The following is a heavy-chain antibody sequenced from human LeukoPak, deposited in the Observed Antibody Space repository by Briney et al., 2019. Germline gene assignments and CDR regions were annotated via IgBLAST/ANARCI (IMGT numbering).Heavy chain of an antibody. D-gene: IGHD3-16*02. Sequence: SETLSLTCTVSGGPISSYHWSWIRQPAGKGLEWVGRIYTSGSTNYNPSLKSRVTMSVDTSKNQFSLKLSSVTAADTAVYYCARGAGYVWGSYRTDAFDIWGQGTMVTVSS. CDR1: GGPISSYH. CDR2: IYTSGST. CDR3: ARGAGYVWGSYRTDAFDI. J-gene: IGHJ3*02. V-gene: IGHV4-4*07.